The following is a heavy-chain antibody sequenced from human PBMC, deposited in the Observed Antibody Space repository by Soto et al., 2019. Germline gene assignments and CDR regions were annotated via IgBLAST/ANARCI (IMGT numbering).Heavy chain of an antibody. V-gene: IGHV3-33*01. D-gene: IGHD6-13*01. J-gene: IGHJ6*01. CDR1: GFTFITYG. CDR3: ARPLEQHQLGFGMDV. CDR2: IWYDGSKI. Sequence: GGSLRLSCAASGFTFITYGMHFFRHAPGKGLEWVAVIWYDGSKIYYADSVKGRFTISRDNSKSTLYLQMNSLRAEDTAVYYCARPLEQHQLGFGMDVWGQGSPVTVSS.